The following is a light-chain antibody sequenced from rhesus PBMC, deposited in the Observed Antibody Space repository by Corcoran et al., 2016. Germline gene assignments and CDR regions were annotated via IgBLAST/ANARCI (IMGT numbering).Light chain of an antibody. Sequence: ETVVTQSPATLSLSPGERATLSCRASQSVGSYLAWYQQKPGQAPRLLIYGASSRATGIPYRFSGSGAGTDCTLTIRSLGPEDVGVYYCQQSSNLWTFGQGTKVEIK. CDR3: QQSSNLWT. J-gene: IGKJ1*01. CDR2: GAS. CDR1: QSVGSY. V-gene: IGKV3-24*04.